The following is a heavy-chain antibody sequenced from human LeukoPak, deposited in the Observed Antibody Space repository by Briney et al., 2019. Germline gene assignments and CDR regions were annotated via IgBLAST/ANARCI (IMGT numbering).Heavy chain of an antibody. CDR2: IYYSGST. CDR1: GGSISSYY. J-gene: IGHJ3*02. D-gene: IGHD2-15*01. Sequence: SETLSLTCTVSGGSISSYYWSWIRQPPGKGLEWIGYIYYSGSTNYNPSPKSRVTISVGTSKNQFSLKLSSVTAADTAVYYCARRYCSGGSCYWGSAFDIWGQGTMVTVSS. CDR3: ARRYCSGGSCYWGSAFDI. V-gene: IGHV4-59*08.